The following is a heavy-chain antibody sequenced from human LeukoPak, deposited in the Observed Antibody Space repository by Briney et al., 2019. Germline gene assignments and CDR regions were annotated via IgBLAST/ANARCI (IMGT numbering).Heavy chain of an antibody. V-gene: IGHV1-2*02. J-gene: IGHJ4*02. D-gene: IGHD4-17*01. CDR3: ARAPTTVTTDGY. CDR1: GYTFTDYY. Sequence: PSVKVSCKASGYTFTDYYMHWVRQAPGQGLEWMGWINPNSGATNYAQKFQGRVTMTRDTSIRTAYMELSRLRSDDTAVYYCARAPTTVTTDGYWGQGTLVTVSS. CDR2: INPNSGAT.